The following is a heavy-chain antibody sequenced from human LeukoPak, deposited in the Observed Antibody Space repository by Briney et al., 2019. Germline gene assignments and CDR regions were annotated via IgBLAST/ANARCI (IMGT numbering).Heavy chain of an antibody. D-gene: IGHD4-23*01. Sequence: GASVKVSCKASGYTFTGYYMHWVRQAPGQGLEWMGWINPNSGGTNYAQTFQRRVTMTSDTSIRTAYMELSRLRSDDTAVYYCARGLGTYGGNFLWGQGTLVTVSS. CDR2: INPNSGGT. CDR3: ARGLGTYGGNFL. J-gene: IGHJ4*02. V-gene: IGHV1-2*02. CDR1: GYTFTGYY.